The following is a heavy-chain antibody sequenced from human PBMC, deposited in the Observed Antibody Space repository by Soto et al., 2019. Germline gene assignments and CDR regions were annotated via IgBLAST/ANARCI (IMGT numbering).Heavy chain of an antibody. D-gene: IGHD1-1*01. Sequence: GGSLRLSCAASGFTFSSYWMHWVRQAPGKGLVWVSRINSDGSTISYAEYVKGRFTISRDNAKNTLYLHMNNLSAEDTAVYYCARVGTGNWYFDLWGRGTLVTVSS. V-gene: IGHV3-74*01. J-gene: IGHJ2*01. CDR3: ARVGTGNWYFDL. CDR1: GFTFSSYW. CDR2: INSDGSTI.